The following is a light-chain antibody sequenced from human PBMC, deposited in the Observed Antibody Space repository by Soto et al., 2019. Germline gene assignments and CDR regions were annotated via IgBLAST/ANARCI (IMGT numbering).Light chain of an antibody. J-gene: IGKJ1*01. Sequence: EVVLTQSPGTLFLSPGERATLSCRASQSVSSTYLAWYQQRPGQAPRLLIYGASTRATDIPDRISGSGSGTDFTLTVSRLEPEDFAVYYCQHYGSTPWSFGQGTKVEIK. CDR3: QHYGSTPWS. CDR2: GAS. V-gene: IGKV3-20*01. CDR1: QSVSSTY.